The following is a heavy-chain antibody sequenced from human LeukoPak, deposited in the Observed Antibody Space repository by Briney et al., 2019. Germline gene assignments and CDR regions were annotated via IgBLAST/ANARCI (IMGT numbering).Heavy chain of an antibody. CDR1: GFTFSSYL. Sequence: GGSLRLSGAASGFTFSSYLMHWVRQAPGKGLVWVSRINSDGSSTSYADSVKGRFTISRDNAKSTLHLQMNSLRVEDTAVYHCVKEQNTGWYRVADYWGQGTLVAVSS. CDR3: VKEQNTGWYRVADY. J-gene: IGHJ4*02. D-gene: IGHD6-19*01. CDR2: INSDGSST. V-gene: IGHV3-74*01.